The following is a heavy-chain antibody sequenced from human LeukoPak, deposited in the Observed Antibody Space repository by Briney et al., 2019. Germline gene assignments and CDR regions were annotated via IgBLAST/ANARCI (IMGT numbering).Heavy chain of an antibody. J-gene: IGHJ4*02. D-gene: IGHD3-22*01. CDR1: GFTFSSYA. CDR2: IKQDGSEK. CDR3: ARDGSPYYDSSGYDY. V-gene: IGHV3-7*01. Sequence: GGSLRLSCAASGFTFSSYAMSWVRQAPGKGLEWVANIKQDGSEKYYVDSVKGRFTISRDNAKNSLYLQMNSLRAEDTAVYYCARDGSPYYDSSGYDYWGQGTLVTVSS.